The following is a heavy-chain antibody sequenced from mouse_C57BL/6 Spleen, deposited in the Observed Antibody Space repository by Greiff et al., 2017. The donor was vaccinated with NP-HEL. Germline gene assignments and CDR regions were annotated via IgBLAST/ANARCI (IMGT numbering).Heavy chain of an antibody. Sequence: ESGPGLVKPSQSLSLTCSVTGYSITSGYYWNWIRQFPGNKLEWMGYISYDGSNNYNPSLKNRISITRDTSKNQFFLKLNSVTTEDTATYYCARSYGNFYFDYWGQGTTLTVSS. J-gene: IGHJ2*01. D-gene: IGHD2-1*01. CDR1: GYSITSGYY. V-gene: IGHV3-6*01. CDR2: ISYDGSN. CDR3: ARSYGNFYFDY.